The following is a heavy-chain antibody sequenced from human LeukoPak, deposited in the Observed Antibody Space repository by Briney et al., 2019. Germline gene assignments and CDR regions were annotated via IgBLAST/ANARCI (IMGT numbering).Heavy chain of an antibody. CDR2: IDYSGST. V-gene: IGHV4-39*01. Sequence: PSETLSLTCSVSGGSISSSSDYWGWIRQPPGKGLEWIRSIDYSGSTYYNPSLKSRVTISVDTSKTQFSLKLSSVTAADTAVYYCARLHYYYGMDVWAQGTTVTVSS. J-gene: IGHJ6*02. CDR3: ARLHYYYGMDV. D-gene: IGHD5-18*01. CDR1: GGSISSSSDY.